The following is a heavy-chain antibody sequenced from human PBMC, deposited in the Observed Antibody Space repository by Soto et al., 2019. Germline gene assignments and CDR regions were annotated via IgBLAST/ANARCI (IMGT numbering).Heavy chain of an antibody. D-gene: IGHD3-3*01. Sequence: QITLNESGPTVVRPTETLTLTCRFSGFSLTTSGVGVGWIRQSPGKAPEWLALIYWDDDKRYSASLKSRLTITKDTSKYQVVVTVSDLDPTVTATYYCPHRVLRTVFGLVTTTAIYFDFWGQGTPVAISS. CDR1: GFSLTTSGVG. CDR2: IYWDDDK. V-gene: IGHV2-5*02. J-gene: IGHJ4*02. CDR3: PHRVLRTVFGLVTTTAIYFDF.